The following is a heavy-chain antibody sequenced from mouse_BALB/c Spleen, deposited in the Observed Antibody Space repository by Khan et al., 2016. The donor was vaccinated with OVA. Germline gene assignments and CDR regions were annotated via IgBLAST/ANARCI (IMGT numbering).Heavy chain of an antibody. CDR2: IFPGGGYT. CDR1: GYTFTNYW. CDR3: ERRGAARATWDYFDY. J-gene: IGHJ2*01. V-gene: IGHV1-63*02. Sequence: VQLQQSGAELVRPGTSVKMSCKAAGYTFTNYWIGWVKQRPGHGLEWIGDIFPGGGYTNYDEKFKGKATLTADTSSSTAYMHLSSLTSADSAIYYCERRGAARATWDYFDYWGQGTTLTVSS. D-gene: IGHD3-1*01.